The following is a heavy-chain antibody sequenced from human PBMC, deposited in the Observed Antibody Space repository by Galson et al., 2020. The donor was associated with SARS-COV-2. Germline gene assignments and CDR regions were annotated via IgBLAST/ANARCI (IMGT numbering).Heavy chain of an antibody. J-gene: IGHJ6*02. D-gene: IGHD2-15*01. CDR1: CGSISSSSYY. V-gene: IGHV4-39*07. CDR2: IYYSGST. CDR3: ASIRVVNYGMDV. Sequence: SETLSLTCTVACGSISSSSYYWGWIRHPPGKGLEWIGSIYYSGSTYYNPSLKSRVTISVDTSKNQFSLKLSSVTAADTAVYYCASIRVVNYGMDVWGQGTTVTVSS.